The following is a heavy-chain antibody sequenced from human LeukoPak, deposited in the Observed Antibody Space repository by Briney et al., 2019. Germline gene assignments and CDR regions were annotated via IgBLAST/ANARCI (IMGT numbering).Heavy chain of an antibody. CDR3: AREGGPYRPLDY. CDR2: VNLQGST. V-gene: IGHV4-4*02. Sequence: SGTLSLTCGVSGGSITSTNYWTWVRQPPGKGLEWIGEVNLQGSTNYNPSLMGRVAISVDMSETHISLQLTSVTAADTAVYYCAREGGPYRPLDYSGQGTLVTVSS. J-gene: IGHJ4*02. CDR1: GGSITSTNY.